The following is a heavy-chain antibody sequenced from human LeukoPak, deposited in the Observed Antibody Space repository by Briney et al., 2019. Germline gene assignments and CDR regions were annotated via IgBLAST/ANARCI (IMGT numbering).Heavy chain of an antibody. CDR1: GGSISSYY. J-gene: IGHJ3*02. CDR3: ARERGAKWYYGSGTDEAFDI. V-gene: IGHV4-30-4*08. D-gene: IGHD3-10*01. Sequence: SETLSLTCTVSGGSISSYYWSWIRQPPGKGLEWIGYIYYSGSTYYNPSLKSRVTISVDTSKNQFSLKLSSVTAADTAVYYCARERGAKWYYGSGTDEAFDIWGQGTMVTASS. CDR2: IYYSGST.